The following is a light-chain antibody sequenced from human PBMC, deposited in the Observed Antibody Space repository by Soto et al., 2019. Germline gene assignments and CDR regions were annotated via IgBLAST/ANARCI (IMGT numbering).Light chain of an antibody. J-gene: IGKJ4*02. CDR1: QTISSW. Sequence: DIQMTQSPSTVSGAXXDRVXITCRASQTISSWLAWYQQKPGKAPKXXIYDVSTLESGVPSRFSGSGSGTEFTLTISSLQPEDFATYYCQQYASYPRTFGEGTKVDIK. V-gene: IGKV1-5*01. CDR2: DVS. CDR3: QQYASYPRT.